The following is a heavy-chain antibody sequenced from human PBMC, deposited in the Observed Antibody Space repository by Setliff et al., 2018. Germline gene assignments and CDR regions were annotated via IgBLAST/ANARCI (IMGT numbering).Heavy chain of an antibody. CDR2: ISANGNYI. D-gene: IGHD1-7*01. CDR1: GFNLNVYT. Sequence: RGVLKISCAASGFNLNVYTMEWVRQAPGKGLEWVSSISANGNYIYYADSLKGRLTVSRDNSKNSLFLQMDSLTAEDTAVYYCARGSLSGTTYPSDYWGQGTQVTVSS. V-gene: IGHV3-21*01. J-gene: IGHJ4*02. CDR3: ARGSLSGTTYPSDY.